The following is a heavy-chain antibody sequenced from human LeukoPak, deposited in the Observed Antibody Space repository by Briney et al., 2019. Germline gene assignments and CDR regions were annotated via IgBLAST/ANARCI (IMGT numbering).Heavy chain of an antibody. J-gene: IGHJ4*02. CDR1: GFTFSGYS. Sequence: LRLSCAASGFTFSGYSMNWVRQHPGKGLEWIGYIYYSGSTYYNPSLKSRVTISVDTSKKQFSLKLSSVTAADTAVYYCARGSYDSSGYYYALDYWGQGTLVTVSS. CDR2: IYYSGST. CDR3: ARGSYDSSGYYYALDY. D-gene: IGHD3-22*01. V-gene: IGHV4-31*02.